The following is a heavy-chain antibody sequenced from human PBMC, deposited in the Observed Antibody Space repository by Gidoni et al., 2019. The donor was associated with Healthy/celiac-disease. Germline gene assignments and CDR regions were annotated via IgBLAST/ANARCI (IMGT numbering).Heavy chain of an antibody. CDR3: ARSIAAAGAYYFDY. J-gene: IGHJ4*02. Sequence: QLQLQESGPGLVKPSETMSLTCTVSGGSISSSSYYWGWIRKPPGKGLEWIGSIYNSGSTYYNPTLKSRVTISVDTSKNQFYLKRSSVTAADTAVYYCARSIAAAGAYYFDYWGQGTLVTVSS. CDR1: GGSISSSSYY. D-gene: IGHD6-13*01. CDR2: IYNSGST. V-gene: IGHV4-39*07.